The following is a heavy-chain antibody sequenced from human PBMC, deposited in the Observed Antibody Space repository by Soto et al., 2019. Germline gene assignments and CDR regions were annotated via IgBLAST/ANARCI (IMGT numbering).Heavy chain of an antibody. Sequence: XXTLSLTFTVSGGSISSYYWGWIPQPPGKGLEWIGYIYYSGSTNYNPSLKSRVTISVDTSKNQFSLKLSSVSASDTAVYYCSSQTRAENWFDPWGQGTLVTFSS. J-gene: IGHJ5*02. CDR2: IYYSGST. CDR3: SSQTRAENWFDP. D-gene: IGHD6-13*01. CDR1: GGSISSYY. V-gene: IGHV4-59*08.